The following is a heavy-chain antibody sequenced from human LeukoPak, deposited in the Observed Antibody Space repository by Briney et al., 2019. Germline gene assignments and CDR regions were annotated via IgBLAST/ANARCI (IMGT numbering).Heavy chain of an antibody. CDR2: IYYSGST. J-gene: IGHJ2*01. Sequence: SETLSLTCTVSGGSISSYYWSWIRQPPGKGLEWIGYIYYSGSTNYNPSLKSRVTISVDTSKNQFSLKLSSVTAADTAVYYCARVGLGKARYFDLWGRGTLVTVSS. CDR3: ARVGLGKARYFDL. CDR1: GGSISSYY. V-gene: IGHV4-59*01. D-gene: IGHD6-13*01.